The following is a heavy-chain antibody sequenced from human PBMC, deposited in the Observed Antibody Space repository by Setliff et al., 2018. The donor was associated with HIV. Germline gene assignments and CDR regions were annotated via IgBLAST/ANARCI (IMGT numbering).Heavy chain of an antibody. V-gene: IGHV4-39*01. CDR2: IYYSGST. Sequence: SATLSLTCTVSGGSISSSSYYWGWIRQPPGKGLEWIGNIYYSGSTYYNPSLKSRVTISVDTSKNQFSLKLSSVTAADTAVYYCASPASDSSTVNGADYWGQGTLVTVSS. CDR1: GGSISSSSYY. CDR3: ASPASDSSTVNGADY. D-gene: IGHD6-13*01. J-gene: IGHJ4*02.